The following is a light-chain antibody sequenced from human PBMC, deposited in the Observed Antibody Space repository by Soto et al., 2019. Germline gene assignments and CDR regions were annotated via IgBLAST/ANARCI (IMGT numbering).Light chain of an antibody. CDR3: QQYDQWPLT. J-gene: IGKJ4*01. CDR2: GAS. CDR1: QSVNSN. V-gene: IGKV3D-15*01. Sequence: EIVMTQSPATLSVSPGERATLSCRASQSVNSNLAWYQQKPGQAPRLLIYGASTRATGIPGRFSGSGSGTEFTLTISSLQSEDFAVYYCQQYDQWPLTFGGGTKVEIK.